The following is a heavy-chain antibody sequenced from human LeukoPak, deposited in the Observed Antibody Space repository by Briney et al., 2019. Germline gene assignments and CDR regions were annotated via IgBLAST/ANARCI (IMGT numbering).Heavy chain of an antibody. CDR3: ARHVEIAVAGPIDY. Sequence: SETLSLTCTASGGSISSYYWSWIRQPAGKGLEWIGRIYTSGSTNYNPSLKSRVTISVDTSKNQFSLKLSSVTAADTAVYYCARHVEIAVAGPIDYWGQGTLVTVSS. CDR1: GGSISSYY. CDR2: IYTSGST. D-gene: IGHD6-19*01. J-gene: IGHJ4*02. V-gene: IGHV4-4*07.